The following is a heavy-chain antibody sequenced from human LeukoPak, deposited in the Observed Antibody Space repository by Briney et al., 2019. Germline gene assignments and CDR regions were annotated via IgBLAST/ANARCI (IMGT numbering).Heavy chain of an antibody. D-gene: IGHD1-14*01. Sequence: PKASVKVSCKASGYTFTSYGISWVRQAPGQGLESMGWISAYNGNTNYAQKLQGRVTMTTDTSTSTAYMELRSLRSDDTAVYYCARDSPRKAGNDAFDIWGQGTMVTVSS. CDR1: GYTFTSYG. CDR3: ARDSPRKAGNDAFDI. CDR2: ISAYNGNT. J-gene: IGHJ3*02. V-gene: IGHV1-18*01.